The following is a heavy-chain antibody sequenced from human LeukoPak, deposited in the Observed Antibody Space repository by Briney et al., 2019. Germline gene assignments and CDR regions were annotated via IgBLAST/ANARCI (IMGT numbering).Heavy chain of an antibody. J-gene: IGHJ4*02. CDR2: ISSSSSYI. D-gene: IGHD3-10*01. CDR1: GFTFSSYS. Sequence: GGSLRLSCAASGFTFSSYSMNWVRQAPGKGLEWVSSISSSSSYIYYADSVKGRFTISRDNAKNSLYLQMNSLRAEDTAVYYCATGPTYYYGSGLDYWGQGTLVTVSS. V-gene: IGHV3-21*01. CDR3: ATGPTYYYGSGLDY.